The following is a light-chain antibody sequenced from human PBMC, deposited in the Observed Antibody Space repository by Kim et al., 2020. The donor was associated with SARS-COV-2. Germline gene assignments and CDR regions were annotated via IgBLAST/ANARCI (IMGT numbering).Light chain of an antibody. V-gene: IGLV3-21*01. CDR1: NGASYT. CDR2: YDT. CDR3: QVYDTSSDHVV. J-gene: IGLJ3*02. Sequence: YELTQPPSVSVAPGETASITCGGSNGASYTVHWYQQKAGQAPILVMYYDTDRPSGIPERFSGSNSGNTATLTIKRVEAGDEADYYCQVYDTSSDHVVFGGGTKVTVL.